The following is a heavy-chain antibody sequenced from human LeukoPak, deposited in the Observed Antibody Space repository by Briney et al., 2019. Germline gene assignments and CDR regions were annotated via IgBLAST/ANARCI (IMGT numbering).Heavy chain of an antibody. J-gene: IGHJ4*02. Sequence: GESLKISCKGSGYRFTDGWIGWVRQMPGKGLEWMGIIYPGDSVTTYSPSFQGQVTISADKSISTAYLQWSSLKASDTAMYYCARNVGYYFDYWGQGTLVTVSS. CDR1: GYRFTDGW. D-gene: IGHD1-26*01. V-gene: IGHV5-51*01. CDR3: ARNVGYYFDY. CDR2: IYPGDSVT.